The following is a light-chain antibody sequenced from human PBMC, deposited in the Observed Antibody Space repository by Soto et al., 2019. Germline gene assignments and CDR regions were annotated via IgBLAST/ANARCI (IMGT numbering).Light chain of an antibody. CDR3: CSYGGSSALPYV. V-gene: IGLV2-23*02. CDR2: EVT. Sequence: QCALAQPASVSGSPEQSVTISCTGTSSDVGTYNLVSWYQQHPGKAPKLIIYEVTERPSGVSNRFSGSKFGNTASLTISGLLPEDEADYYCCSYGGSSALPYVFGTGTKVTVL. J-gene: IGLJ1*01. CDR1: SSDVGTYNL.